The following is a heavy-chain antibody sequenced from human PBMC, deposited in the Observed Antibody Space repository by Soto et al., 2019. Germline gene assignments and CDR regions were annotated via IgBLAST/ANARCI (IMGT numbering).Heavy chain of an antibody. CDR3: ALRYCSRATCPPLNSYFYMDV. Sequence: GGSLRLSCVASGFTFSNYAMTWVRQAPGKGLEWVSGISGSGGTTFYAGSVKGRFAISRDNSKNTLYLQMSSLRAEDTAVYFCALRYCSRATCPPLNSYFYMDVWGKGTTVTVSS. D-gene: IGHD2-2*01. J-gene: IGHJ6*03. V-gene: IGHV3-23*01. CDR2: ISGSGGTT. CDR1: GFTFSNYA.